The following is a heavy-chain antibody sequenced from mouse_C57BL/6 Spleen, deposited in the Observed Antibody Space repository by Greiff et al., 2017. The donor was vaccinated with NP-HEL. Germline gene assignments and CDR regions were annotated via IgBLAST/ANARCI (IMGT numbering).Heavy chain of an antibody. CDR2: ISDGGSYT. CDR1: GFTFSSYA. Sequence: EVHLVESGGGLVKPGGSLKLSCAASGFTFSSYAMSWVRQTPEKRLEWVATISDGGSYTYYPDNVKGRFTISRDNAKNNLYLQMSHLKSEDTAMYYCAREGWLYYFDYWGQGTTLTVSS. V-gene: IGHV5-4*01. J-gene: IGHJ2*01. D-gene: IGHD2-3*01. CDR3: AREGWLYYFDY.